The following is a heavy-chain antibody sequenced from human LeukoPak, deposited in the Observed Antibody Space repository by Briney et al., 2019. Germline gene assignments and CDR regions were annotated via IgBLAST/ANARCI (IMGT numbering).Heavy chain of an antibody. D-gene: IGHD3-22*01. CDR2: IYNSGST. V-gene: IGHV4-30-4*07. J-gene: IGHJ4*02. CDR1: GGSISSGGCS. Sequence: SQTLSLTCAVSGGSISSGGCSWRRIRQPPGKRLEWRGYIYNSGSTYYNPSLKRRVTISVDASKNQFSLKLSSVTAADTAVYYCARVGYYDSSGYFVFDYWGQGTLVTVSS. CDR3: ARVGYYDSSGYFVFDY.